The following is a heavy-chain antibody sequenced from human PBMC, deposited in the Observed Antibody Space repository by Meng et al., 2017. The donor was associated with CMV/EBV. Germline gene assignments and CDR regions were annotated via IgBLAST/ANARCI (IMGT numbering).Heavy chain of an antibody. Sequence: SLKISCAASGFTFDDCAMHWVRQAPGKGLEWVSGISWNSGSIGYADSVKGRFTISRDNAKNSLYLQMNSLRAEDTALYYCAKSQAYYYGSGSDHFDYWGQGTLVTVSS. CDR1: GFTFDDCA. J-gene: IGHJ4*02. V-gene: IGHV3-9*01. D-gene: IGHD3-10*01. CDR2: ISWNSGSI. CDR3: AKSQAYYYGSGSDHFDY.